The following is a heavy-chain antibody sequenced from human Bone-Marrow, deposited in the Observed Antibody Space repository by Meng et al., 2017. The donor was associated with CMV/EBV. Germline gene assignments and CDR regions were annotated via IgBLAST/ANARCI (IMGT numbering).Heavy chain of an antibody. CDR2: IYYSGST. V-gene: IGHV4-39*01. CDR3: ARNSPREGIDY. Sequence: GSLRLSCTVSGGSTSRSSNYWGWNRQPPGKGLEWIGSIYYSGSTYYNPSLKSRVTISVDTSKNQFSLKQRSVTAANTAVYYCARNSPREGIDYWGQGTLVTVSS. CDR1: GGSTSRSSNY. J-gene: IGHJ4*02. D-gene: IGHD2/OR15-2a*01.